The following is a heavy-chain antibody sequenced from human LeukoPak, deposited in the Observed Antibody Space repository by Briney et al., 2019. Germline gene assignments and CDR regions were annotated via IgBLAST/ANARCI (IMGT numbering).Heavy chain of an antibody. CDR2: ISYDGSNK. CDR3: ARDWMVRGVILHDY. V-gene: IGHV3-30*04. J-gene: IGHJ4*02. CDR1: GFTFSSYA. Sequence: PGRSLRLSCAASGFTFSSYAMHWVRQAPGKGLEWVAVISYDGSNKYYADSVKGRFTISRDNSKNTLYLQMNSLRAEDTAVYYCARDWMVRGVILHDYWGQGTLVTVSS. D-gene: IGHD3-10*01.